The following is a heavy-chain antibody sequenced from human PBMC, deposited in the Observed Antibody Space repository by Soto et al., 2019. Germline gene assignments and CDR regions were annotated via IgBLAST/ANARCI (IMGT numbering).Heavy chain of an antibody. D-gene: IGHD2-2*01. V-gene: IGHV3-30-3*01. J-gene: IGHJ6*02. CDR3: ARDEGAYEVPAATNYYGMDV. CDR2: ISYDGSNK. Sequence: GGSLRLSCAASGFTFSSYAMHWVRQAPGKGLEWVAVISYDGSNKYYADSVKGRFTISRDNSKNTLYLQMNSLRAEDTAVYYCARDEGAYEVPAATNYYGMDVWGQGTTVTVSS. CDR1: GFTFSSYA.